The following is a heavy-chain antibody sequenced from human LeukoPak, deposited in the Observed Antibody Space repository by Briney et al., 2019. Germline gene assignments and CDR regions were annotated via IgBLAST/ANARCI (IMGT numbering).Heavy chain of an antibody. CDR3: ARDPYSHKGIAAADFDY. V-gene: IGHV6-1*01. CDR1: GDSVSSNSAA. J-gene: IGHJ4*02. D-gene: IGHD6-13*01. CDR2: TYYRSKWYN. Sequence: SQTLSLTCAISGDSVSSNSAAWNWIRQSPSRGLEWLGRTYYRSKWYNDYAVSVKSRITINPDTSKNQFSLQLNSVTPEDTAVYYCARDPYSHKGIAAADFDYWGQGTLVTVSS.